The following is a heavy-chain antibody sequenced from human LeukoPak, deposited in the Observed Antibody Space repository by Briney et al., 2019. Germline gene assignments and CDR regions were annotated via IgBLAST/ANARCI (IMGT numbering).Heavy chain of an antibody. CDR3: AKVVELATLTGDSYTYSYHMDV. V-gene: IGHV5-51*01. CDR1: GYSFSTYW. CDR2: IYLGDSDT. D-gene: IGHD5-24*01. Sequence: GESLKISCKGSGYSFSTYWIGWVRQMPGKGLEWRGFIYLGDSDTRYSPSFQGQVTISADKYISSAYLQWSSLKASDTAMYYFAKVVELATLTGDSYTYSYHMDVWGKGTAVTVSS. J-gene: IGHJ6*03.